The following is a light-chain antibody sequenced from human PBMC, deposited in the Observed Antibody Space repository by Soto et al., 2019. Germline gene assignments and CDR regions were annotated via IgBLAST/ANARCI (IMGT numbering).Light chain of an antibody. CDR2: STN. J-gene: IGLJ3*02. Sequence: QTVVTQEASISVSPGGTVTLTCGLSSGSVSTSHSPSWYQQIPGQPPRTLMYSTNTRSYGVPDRFSGSIVGNKAALTITGARTEDESNYYCVLYMGGGIDGAFGGGTKLTVL. CDR1: SGSVSTSHS. CDR3: VLYMGGGIDGA. V-gene: IGLV8-61*01.